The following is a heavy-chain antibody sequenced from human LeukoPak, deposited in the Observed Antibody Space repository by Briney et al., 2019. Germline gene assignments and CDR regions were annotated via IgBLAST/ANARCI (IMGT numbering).Heavy chain of an antibody. Sequence: SVKVSCKASGGTFSSYAISWVRQAPGQGLEWMGRIIPILGIANYAQKFQGRVTITADKSTSTAYMELSSLRSEDTAVYYCAREFDSSGSTPPDYWGQGTLVTVSS. V-gene: IGHV1-69*04. CDR3: AREFDSSGSTPPDY. CDR2: IIPILGIA. J-gene: IGHJ4*02. CDR1: GGTFSSYA. D-gene: IGHD3-22*01.